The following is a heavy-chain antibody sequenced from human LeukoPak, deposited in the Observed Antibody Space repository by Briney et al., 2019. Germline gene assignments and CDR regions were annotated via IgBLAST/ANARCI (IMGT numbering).Heavy chain of an antibody. CDR2: IIPIFGTA. CDR1: GGTFSSYA. J-gene: IGHJ5*02. CDR3: ASHADYDFWSGYYSYNWFDP. V-gene: IGHV1-69*05. Sequence: GASVKVSCKASGGTFSSYAISWVRQAPGQGLEWMGRIIPIFGTANYAQKFQGRVTITTDDSTSTAYMELSSLRSEDTAVYYCASHADYDFWSGYYSYNWFDPWGQGTLVTVSS. D-gene: IGHD3-3*01.